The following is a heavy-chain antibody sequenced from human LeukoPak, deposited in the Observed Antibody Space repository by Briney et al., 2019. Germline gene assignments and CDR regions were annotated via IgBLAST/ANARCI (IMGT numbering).Heavy chain of an antibody. D-gene: IGHD2-2*02. CDR1: GYTFTSYY. J-gene: IGHJ4*02. CDR2: INPSGGST. V-gene: IGHV1-46*01. CDR3: AGEGYCSSTSCSTTYYFDY. Sequence: ASVKVSCKASGYTFTSYYMHWVRQAPGQGLEWMGIINPSGGSTSYAQKFQGRVTMTRDMSTSTVYMELSSLRSEDTAVYYCAGEGYCSSTSCSTTYYFDYWGQGTLVTVSS.